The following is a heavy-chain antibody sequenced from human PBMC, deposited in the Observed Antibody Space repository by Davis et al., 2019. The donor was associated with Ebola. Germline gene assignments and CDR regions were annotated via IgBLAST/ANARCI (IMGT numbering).Heavy chain of an antibody. CDR2: IYYRGSS. CDR3: AGSPYYFFDL. V-gene: IGHV4-39*01. D-gene: IGHD2-21*01. J-gene: IGHJ4*02. Sequence: SNPLSLPFPLSASSILSSHYSCAWLRQPPGQKLEWIGSIYYRGSSYYNVSLRSRITMSIDTSKNQFSLRLTSVTAADTAVYYCAGSPYYFFDLWGQGTLVTVSS. CDR1: ASSILSSHYS.